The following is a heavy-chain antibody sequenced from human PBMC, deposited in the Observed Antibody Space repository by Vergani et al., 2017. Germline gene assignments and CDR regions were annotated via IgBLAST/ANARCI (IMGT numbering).Heavy chain of an antibody. Sequence: EVQLVESGGGLVKPGGSLRLSCAASGFTFSSYAMSWVRQAPGKGLEWVSAISGSGGSTYYADSVKGRFTISRDNSKNTLYLQMNIRRAEDTAVYYCAKGTRYFDWLADFDYWGQGTLVTVSS. CDR3: AKGTRYFDWLADFDY. CDR2: ISGSGGST. V-gene: IGHV3-23*04. D-gene: IGHD3-9*01. J-gene: IGHJ4*02. CDR1: GFTFSSYA.